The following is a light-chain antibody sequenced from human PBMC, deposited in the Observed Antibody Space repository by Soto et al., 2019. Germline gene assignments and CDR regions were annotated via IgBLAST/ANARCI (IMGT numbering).Light chain of an antibody. J-gene: IGKJ1*01. V-gene: IGKV3-20*01. CDR2: GVS. CDR1: QSVPSNF. CDR3: QQYDSSWT. Sequence: EIVLTQSPGTLSLSPGERATLSCRASQSVPSNFLAWYQQKPGQAPILLIYGVSRRATGIPDRFSGSGSGTDFTLTISRLEPEDFAVYYCQQYDSSWTFGQRTKVEIK.